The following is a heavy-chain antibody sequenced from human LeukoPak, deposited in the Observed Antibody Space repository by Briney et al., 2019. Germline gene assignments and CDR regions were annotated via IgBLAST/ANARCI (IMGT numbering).Heavy chain of an antibody. J-gene: IGHJ4*02. CDR2: ISGNGDGT. CDR3: AKRYVSGSFFDY. V-gene: IGHV3-23*01. D-gene: IGHD3-10*01. Sequence: GGSLRLSCVASGFTFSSYTMNWVRQAPGKGLEWVSSISGNGDGTYYADSVKDRFTISRDNSKNTLYLQMNSLRAEDTAVYYCAKRYVSGSFFDYWGQGSLVTVSS. CDR1: GFTFSSYT.